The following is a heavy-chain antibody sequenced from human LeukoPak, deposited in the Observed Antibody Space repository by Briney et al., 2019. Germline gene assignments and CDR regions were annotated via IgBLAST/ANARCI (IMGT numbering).Heavy chain of an antibody. CDR2: FDPEDGET. V-gene: IGHV1-24*01. J-gene: IGHJ4*02. Sequence: GASVKVPCKVSGYTLTELSMHWVRQAPGKGLEWMGGFDPEDGETIYAQKFQGRVTMTEDTSTDTAYMELSSLRSEDTAVYYCATDPSSGGGVVYWGQGTLVTVSS. CDR1: GYTLTELS. CDR3: ATDPSSGGGVVY. D-gene: IGHD3-16*01.